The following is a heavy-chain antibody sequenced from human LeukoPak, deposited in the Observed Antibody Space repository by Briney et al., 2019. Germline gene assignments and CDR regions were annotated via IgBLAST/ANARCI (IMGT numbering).Heavy chain of an antibody. J-gene: IGHJ4*02. CDR1: GFTFASLG. V-gene: IGHV3-30*02. CDR3: AKDRGTLWFGALDY. Sequence: QPGGSLRLSCTTSGFTFASLGMHWVRQAPGKGLEWVAFVEHDGTTKYYADSVKGRFTISRDNSKNTLYLQMNSLRAEDTAVYYCAKDRGTLWFGALDYWGQGTLVTVSS. CDR2: VEHDGTTK. D-gene: IGHD3-10*01.